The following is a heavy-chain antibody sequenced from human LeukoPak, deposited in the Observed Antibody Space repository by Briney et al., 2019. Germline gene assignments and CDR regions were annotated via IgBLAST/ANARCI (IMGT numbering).Heavy chain of an antibody. V-gene: IGHV1-3*04. CDR1: GYTFSRYG. J-gene: IGHJ4*02. Sequence: ASVKVSCKPSGYTFSRYGFSWVRQAPGHRLEWMGWINTGNGNTKYSQNFQDRVTVTRDTSASTAYMELSSLKSEDTAVYYCARFGDTMVRGXISHYWGXGTLVTVSS. D-gene: IGHD3-10*01. CDR2: INTGNGNT. CDR3: ARFGDTMVRGXISHY.